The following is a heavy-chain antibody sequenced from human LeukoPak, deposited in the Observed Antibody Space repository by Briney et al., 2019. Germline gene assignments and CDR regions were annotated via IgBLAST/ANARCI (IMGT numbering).Heavy chain of an antibody. CDR3: ADSNYWYPVDY. CDR1: GFTFSSFN. Sequence: PGGSLRLSCAASGFTFSSFNMNWVRQAPGKGLEWVSSISSTSSLIWYADSLKGRFTISRDNAKNSLYLQMNSLRAEDTALYYCADSNYWYPVDYWGQGTLVTVSS. D-gene: IGHD4-11*01. J-gene: IGHJ4*02. V-gene: IGHV3-21*04. CDR2: ISSTSSLI.